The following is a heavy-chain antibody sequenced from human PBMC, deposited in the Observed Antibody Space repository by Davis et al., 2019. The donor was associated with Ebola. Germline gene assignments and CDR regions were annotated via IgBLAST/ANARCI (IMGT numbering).Heavy chain of an antibody. J-gene: IGHJ4*02. CDR1: GYTFTSYA. CDR2: INVGNGNT. D-gene: IGHD1-7*01. V-gene: IGHV1-3*01. CDR3: ARDSRVTGTTGFDY. Sequence: ASVKVSCKASGYTFTSYAMHWVRQAPGQRLEWMGWINVGNGNTKYSQKFQGRVTITRDTSASTAYMELSSLRSEDTAVYYCARDSRVTGTTGFDYWGQGTLVTVSS.